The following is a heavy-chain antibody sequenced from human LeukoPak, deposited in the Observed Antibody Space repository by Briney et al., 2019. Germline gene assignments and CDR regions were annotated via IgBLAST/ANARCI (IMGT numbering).Heavy chain of an antibody. V-gene: IGHV3-7*03. CDR2: IKQDGSEK. CDR3: ARLAYSSTWYWYFGL. D-gene: IGHD6-13*01. Sequence: GGSLRLSCAASGFTFSRNWMSRVRQAPGKGLEWVANIKQDGSEKYYVDSVKGRFTISRDNAKNSLYLQLSTLRAEDTAIYYCARLAYSSTWYWYFGLWGRGTLVTVSS. CDR1: GFTFSRNW. J-gene: IGHJ2*01.